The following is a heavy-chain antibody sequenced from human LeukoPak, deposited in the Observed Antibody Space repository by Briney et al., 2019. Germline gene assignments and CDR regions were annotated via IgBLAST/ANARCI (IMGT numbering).Heavy chain of an antibody. CDR2: ISWDSGSI. CDR1: GFTFDDYA. D-gene: IGHD6-6*01. Sequence: GGSRRLSCAASGFTFDDYAMHWVRPAPGQGMDWVSGISWDSGSIGYADYVKGRFTISRDNAKHSLDLQMNSLRGEDMALYYCAKGLVGSSIADFFDYWGQGILVTVCS. J-gene: IGHJ4*02. CDR3: AKGLVGSSIADFFDY. V-gene: IGHV3-9*03.